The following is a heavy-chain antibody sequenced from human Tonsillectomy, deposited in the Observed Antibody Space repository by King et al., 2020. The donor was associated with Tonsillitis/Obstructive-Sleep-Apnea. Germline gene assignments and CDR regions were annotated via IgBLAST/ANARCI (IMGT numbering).Heavy chain of an antibody. D-gene: IGHD5-18*01. V-gene: IGHV3-23*04. CDR1: GFTFSNYA. Sequence: VQLVESGGGVVQPGGSLRLSCAASGFTFSNYAMSWVRQAPGKGLEWVSGISPSGGSTYYAGSVKGRFTISRDNSKNTLYLQMNSLRAEDTAVYYCANEVGHSGYSYGPPDYWGQGTLVTVSS. CDR2: ISPSGGST. CDR3: ANEVGHSGYSYGPPDY. J-gene: IGHJ4*02.